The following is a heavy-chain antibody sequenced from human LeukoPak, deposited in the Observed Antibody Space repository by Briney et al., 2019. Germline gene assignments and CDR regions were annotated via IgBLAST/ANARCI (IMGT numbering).Heavy chain of an antibody. J-gene: IGHJ2*01. CDR2: IYYSGST. CDR3: ARDDYDSSGSAWYFDL. CDR1: GGSISSYY. Sequence: SETLSLTCTVSGGSISSYYWSWIRQPPGKGLEWVGYIYYSGSTNYNPSLKSRVTISVDTSKNQFSLKLSSATAADTAVYYCARDDYDSSGSAWYFDLWGRGTLVTVSS. D-gene: IGHD3-22*01. V-gene: IGHV4-59*01.